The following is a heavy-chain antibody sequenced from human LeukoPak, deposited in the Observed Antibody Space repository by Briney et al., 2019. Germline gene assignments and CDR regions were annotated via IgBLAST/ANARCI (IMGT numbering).Heavy chain of an antibody. J-gene: IGHJ4*02. D-gene: IGHD1-14*01. V-gene: IGHV1-2*02. CDR2: INPNSVGT. CDR1: GYTFTGYN. Sequence: ASVEVSCKASGYTFTGYNMHWVRQAPGQGREWMGWINPNSVGTNYAQKFQGRVTMTRDTSISTAYLELSRLRSDDTGVYHCASIRQGMGPGNPAGWAQGTLVTVPS. CDR3: ASIRQGMGPGNPAG.